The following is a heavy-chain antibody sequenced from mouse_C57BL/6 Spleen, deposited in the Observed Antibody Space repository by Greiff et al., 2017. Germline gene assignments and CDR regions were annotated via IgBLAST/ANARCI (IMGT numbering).Heavy chain of an antibody. CDR1: GFTFNTYA. J-gene: IGHJ4*01. CDR2: IRSKSSNYAT. D-gene: IGHD3-2*02. CDR3: VSPIDSSGHGYYAMDY. Sequence: EVHLVESGGGLVQPKGSLKLSCAASGFTFNTYAMHWVRQAPGKGLEWVARIRSKSSNYATYYADSVKDRFTISRDDSQSMLYLQMNNLKTEDTAMYYCVSPIDSSGHGYYAMDYWGQGTSVTVSS. V-gene: IGHV10-3*01.